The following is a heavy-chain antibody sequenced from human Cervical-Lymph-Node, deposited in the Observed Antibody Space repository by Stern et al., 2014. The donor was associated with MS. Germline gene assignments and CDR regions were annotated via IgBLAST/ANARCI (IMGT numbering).Heavy chain of an antibody. CDR1: GYTFTNYD. J-gene: IGHJ4*02. V-gene: IGHV1-8*01. Sequence: QVQLVQSGAGVKKPGASVKVSCKASGYTFTNYDIHWVRQATGQGLEWMGWMNPNNGNRDYAQKFKGRVTMTTNNSISTAYMDLTGLRSDDTAVYYCARVQTALGRRVDYWGQGTLVTVSS. D-gene: IGHD2-15*01. CDR2: MNPNNGNR. CDR3: ARVQTALGRRVDY.